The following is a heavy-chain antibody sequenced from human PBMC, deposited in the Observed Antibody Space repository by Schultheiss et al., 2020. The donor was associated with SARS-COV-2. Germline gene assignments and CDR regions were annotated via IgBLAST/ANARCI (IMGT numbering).Heavy chain of an antibody. Sequence: GESLKISCAASGFTFSTYSMNWVRQAPGKGLEWVSYISSSSNSIYYADSVKGRFTISRDNAKNSLYLQMNSLRAEDTAVYYCAKDRVGLDYWGQGTLVTVSS. J-gene: IGHJ4*02. D-gene: IGHD2-15*01. CDR1: GFTFSTYS. CDR3: AKDRVGLDY. V-gene: IGHV3-48*01. CDR2: ISSSSNSI.